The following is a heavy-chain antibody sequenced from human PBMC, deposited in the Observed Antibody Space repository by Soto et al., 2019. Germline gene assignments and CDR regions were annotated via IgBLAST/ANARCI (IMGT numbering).Heavy chain of an antibody. CDR2: INGSGGTT. V-gene: IGHV3-23*04. J-gene: IGHJ4*02. CDR1: GFTISSYA. CDR3: ASVDFGAYTPPFAS. D-gene: IGHD4-17*01. Sequence: EVHLVESGGGLVQPGGSLRLSCAASGFTISSYAMRWVRQAPGKGLEWVSAINGSGGTTYYADSVKGRFTISRDNSKNPRYRQMGSLRAEDTAVYFCASVDFGAYTPPFASWGQETLVTVSS.